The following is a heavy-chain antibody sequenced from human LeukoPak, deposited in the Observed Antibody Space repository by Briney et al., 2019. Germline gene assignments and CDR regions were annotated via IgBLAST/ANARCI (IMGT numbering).Heavy chain of an antibody. Sequence: SETLSLTCTVSGGSISSYYWSWIRQPAGKGREWIGRIYTSGSTNYNPSLKSRVTMSVDTSKNQFSLKLSSVTAADTAVYYCARRSNDFWSGYYDLNWFDPWGQGTLVTVSS. CDR2: IYTSGST. CDR1: GGSISSYY. J-gene: IGHJ5*02. D-gene: IGHD3-3*01. V-gene: IGHV4-4*07. CDR3: ARRSNDFWSGYYDLNWFDP.